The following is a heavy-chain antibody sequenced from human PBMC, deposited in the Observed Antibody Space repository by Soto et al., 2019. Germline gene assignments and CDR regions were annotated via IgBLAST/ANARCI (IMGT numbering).Heavy chain of an antibody. CDR3: AKGARGSSFRVYYYYGMDL. Sequence: RLSCAASGFTFSSYAMSWVRQAPGKGLEWVSAISGSGGSTYYADSVKGRFTISRDNSKNTLYLQMNSLRAEDTAVYYCAKGARGSSFRVYYYYGMDLWGQGNTGTLSS. D-gene: IGHD6-6*01. J-gene: IGHJ6*02. CDR2: ISGSGGST. V-gene: IGHV3-23*01. CDR1: GFTFSSYA.